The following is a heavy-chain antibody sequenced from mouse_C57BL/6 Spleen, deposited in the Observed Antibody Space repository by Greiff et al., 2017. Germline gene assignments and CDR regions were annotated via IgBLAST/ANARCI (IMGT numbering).Heavy chain of an antibody. CDR1: GYTFTDYY. V-gene: IGHV1-76*01. CDR3: ARGLEAFDY. CDR2: IYPGSGNT. Sequence: VQLQQSGAELVRPGASVKLSCKASGYTFTDYYINWVKQRPGQGLEWIARIYPGSGNTYYNEKFKGKATLSAEKSSSTAYMQLSSLASEDSAVYFCARGLEAFDYWGRGTTLTVSS. J-gene: IGHJ2*01.